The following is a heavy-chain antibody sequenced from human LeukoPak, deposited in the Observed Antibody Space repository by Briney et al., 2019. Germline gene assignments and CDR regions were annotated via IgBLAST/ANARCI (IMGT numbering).Heavy chain of an antibody. CDR2: IYTSGRT. J-gene: IGHJ5*02. D-gene: IGHD2-2*01. Sequence: SETLSLTCTVSGGSISSYYWSWIRQPPGKGLGWIGYIYTSGRTNYNPSLKSRVTISVDTSKNQFSPKLSSVTAADTAVYYCARGRSRYCSRTSCYSGAWGSWFDPWGQGTLVTVSS. CDR1: GGSISSYY. V-gene: IGHV4-4*09. CDR3: ARGRSRYCSRTSCYSGAWGSWFDP.